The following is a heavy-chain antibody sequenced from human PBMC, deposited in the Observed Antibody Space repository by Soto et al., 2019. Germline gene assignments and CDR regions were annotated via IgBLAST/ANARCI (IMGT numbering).Heavy chain of an antibody. CDR1: GYSFTSYW. D-gene: IGHD3-22*01. V-gene: IGHV5-10-1*01. J-gene: IGHJ4*02. Sequence: PWESLKISCKGSGYSFTSYWISWVRQMPGKGLEWMGRIDPSDSYTNYSPSFQGHVTISADKSISTAYLQWSSLKASDTAMYYCARGGYYDSSGYYSLDYWGQGTLVTVSS. CDR2: IDPSDSYT. CDR3: ARGGYYDSSGYYSLDY.